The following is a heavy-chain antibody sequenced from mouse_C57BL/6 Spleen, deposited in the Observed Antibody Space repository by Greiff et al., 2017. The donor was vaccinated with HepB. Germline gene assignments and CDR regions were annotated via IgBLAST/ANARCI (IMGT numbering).Heavy chain of an antibody. J-gene: IGHJ4*01. Sequence: EVMLVESGGGLVKPGGSLKLSCAASGFTFSSYAMSWVRQTPEKRLEWVATISDGGSYTYYPDNVKGRFTISRDNAKNNLYLQMSHLKSEDTAMYYCARDSNIYYYAMDYWGQGTSVTVSS. CDR1: GFTFSSYA. D-gene: IGHD2-5*01. V-gene: IGHV5-4*01. CDR2: ISDGGSYT. CDR3: ARDSNIYYYAMDY.